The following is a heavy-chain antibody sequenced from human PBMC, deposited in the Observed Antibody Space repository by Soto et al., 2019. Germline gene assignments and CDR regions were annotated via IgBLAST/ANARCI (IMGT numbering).Heavy chain of an antibody. CDR2: ISNDGSIK. CDR3: AKRLEQWLPEH. V-gene: IGHV3-30*18. Sequence: QVQLVESGGGVVQPGRSLRLSCAASGFTFSIHGMHWVRQAPGKGLEWVALISNDGSIKYYGDSVKGRCTISRDNSNNTLYLQMNSLRGEDTAVYYCAKRLEQWLPEHWGQGTLVTVSS. D-gene: IGHD6-19*01. CDR1: GFTFSIHG. J-gene: IGHJ1*01.